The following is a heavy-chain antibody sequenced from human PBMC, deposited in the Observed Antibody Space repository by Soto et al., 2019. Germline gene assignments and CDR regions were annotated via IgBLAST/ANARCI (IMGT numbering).Heavy chain of an antibody. Sequence: QVQLVQSGAEVKKPGASVKVSCKASGYTFTNYGVSWVRQAPGQGLEWMGWINTYKGNNNYAQKCQGRVTMTTDTSTSTAYMELRSLRSDDTAIYYCAKVQEKWSKFFDYWGQGTLVTVSS. V-gene: IGHV1-18*01. J-gene: IGHJ4*02. D-gene: IGHD2-15*01. CDR2: INTYKGNN. CDR3: AKVQEKWSKFFDY. CDR1: GYTFTNYG.